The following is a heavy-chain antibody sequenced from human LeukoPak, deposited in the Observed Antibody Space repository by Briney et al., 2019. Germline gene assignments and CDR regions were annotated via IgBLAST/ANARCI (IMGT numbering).Heavy chain of an antibody. CDR3: ARDAPDSIAAAGTEYYYYYYMDV. Sequence: ASVKVSCKASGYTFTAYYMHWVRQAPGQGLEWMGRIIPIFGTANYAQKFQGRVTITADKSTSTAYMELSSLRSEDTAVYYCARDAPDSIAAAGTEYYYYYYMDVWGKGTTVTVSS. CDR1: GYTFTAYY. CDR2: IIPIFGTA. V-gene: IGHV1-69*06. J-gene: IGHJ6*03. D-gene: IGHD6-13*01.